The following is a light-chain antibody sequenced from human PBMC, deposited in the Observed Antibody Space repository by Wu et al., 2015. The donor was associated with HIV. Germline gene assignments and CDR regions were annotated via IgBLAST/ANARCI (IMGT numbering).Light chain of an antibody. CDR2: AAS. V-gene: IGKV3-20*01. Sequence: IVLTQSPGTLSLSPGERATLSCRASQSVSSRYLGWYQQKPGQAPRLLIFAASSRATGIPDRFSGSGSGTDFTLTISRVEPDDFAMYYCQQFDSTPPSWTFGQGTKVEIK. J-gene: IGKJ1*01. CDR1: QSVSSRY. CDR3: QQFDSTPPSWT.